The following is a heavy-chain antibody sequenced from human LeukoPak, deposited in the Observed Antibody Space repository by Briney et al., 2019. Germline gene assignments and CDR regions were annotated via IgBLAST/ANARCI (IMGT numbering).Heavy chain of an antibody. D-gene: IGHD1-1*01. V-gene: IGHV1-69*06. CDR3: ARGYNWNDFDY. CDR2: IIPIFGTA. Sequence: GASVKVSCKASGGTFSSYAISWVRQAPGQGLEWMGGIIPIFGTANYAQKFQGRVTITADKSTSTAYMELSSLRSEDTGVYYCARGYNWNDFDYWGQGTLVTVSS. CDR1: GGTFSSYA. J-gene: IGHJ4*02.